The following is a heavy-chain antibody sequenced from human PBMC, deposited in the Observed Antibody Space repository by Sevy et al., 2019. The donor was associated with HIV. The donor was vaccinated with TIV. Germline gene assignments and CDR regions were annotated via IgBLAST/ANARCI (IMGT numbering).Heavy chain of an antibody. CDR2: ISAYNGNT. Sequence: ASVKVSCKASGYTFTSYGISWVRQAPGQGLEWMGWISAYNGNTNYAQKLQGRVTMTTDTSTSTAYMGLRGLRSDDTAVYYCAREAGGQYYDFWSGYYTRYFDYWGQGTLVTVSS. CDR1: GYTFTSYG. J-gene: IGHJ4*02. CDR3: AREAGGQYYDFWSGYYTRYFDY. V-gene: IGHV1-18*01. D-gene: IGHD3-3*01.